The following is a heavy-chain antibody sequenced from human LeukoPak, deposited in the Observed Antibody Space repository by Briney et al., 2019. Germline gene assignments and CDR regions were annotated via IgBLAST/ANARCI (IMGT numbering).Heavy chain of an antibody. CDR1: GFTFSSYG. CDR3: AKDTIVVVPAAILDY. CDR2: IRYDGSNK. D-gene: IGHD2-2*02. J-gene: IGHJ4*02. Sequence: AGGPLRLSCAASGFTFSSYGMHWVRQAPGKGLEWVAFIRYDGSNKYYADSVRGRFTISRDNSKNTLYLQMNSLRAEDTAVYYCAKDTIVVVPAAILDYWGQGTLVTVSS. V-gene: IGHV3-30*02.